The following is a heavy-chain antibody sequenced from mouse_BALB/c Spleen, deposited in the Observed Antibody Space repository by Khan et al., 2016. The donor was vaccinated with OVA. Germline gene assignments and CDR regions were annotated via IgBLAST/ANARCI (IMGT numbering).Heavy chain of an antibody. V-gene: IGHV1S132*01. D-gene: IGHD3-2*02. CDR2: IYPGTDNT. Sequence: QVQLQQSGAELVRPGASVKLSCKTSGYIFTSYWIHWVKQRSGQGLEWIARIYPGTDNTYYNEKLKDKATLTADKSSSTAYMQLSSLTSEDSAVFFCAKEEALDNFDYWGQGTTLTVSS. CDR3: AKEEALDNFDY. CDR1: GYIFTSYW. J-gene: IGHJ2*01.